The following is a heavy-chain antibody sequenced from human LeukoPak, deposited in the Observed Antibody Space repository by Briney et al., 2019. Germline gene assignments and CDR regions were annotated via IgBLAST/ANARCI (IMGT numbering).Heavy chain of an antibody. Sequence: AASVKVSCKASGGTFSSYAISWVRQAPGQGLEWMGGIIPIFGTANYAQKFQGRVTITADESTSTAYMELSSLRSEDTAVYYCARAVEVDGWFDPWGQGTLVTVSS. J-gene: IGHJ5*02. D-gene: IGHD5-24*01. CDR2: IIPIFGTA. CDR1: GGTFSSYA. V-gene: IGHV1-69*01. CDR3: ARAVEVDGWFDP.